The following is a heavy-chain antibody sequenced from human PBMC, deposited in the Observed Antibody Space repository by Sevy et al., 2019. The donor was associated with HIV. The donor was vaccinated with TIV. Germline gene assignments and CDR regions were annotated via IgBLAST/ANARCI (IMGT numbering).Heavy chain of an antibody. V-gene: IGHV1-2*02. Sequence: ASVKVSCKASGYTFTGYYMHWVRQAPGQGLEWMGWINPNSGGTNYAQKFQGRVTMTRDTSISPAYMELSRRRSDDTAVYYCARERVYCSGGSCKPGGWFDPWGQGTLVTVSS. CDR1: GYTFTGYY. CDR2: INPNSGGT. J-gene: IGHJ5*02. D-gene: IGHD2-15*01. CDR3: ARERVYCSGGSCKPGGWFDP.